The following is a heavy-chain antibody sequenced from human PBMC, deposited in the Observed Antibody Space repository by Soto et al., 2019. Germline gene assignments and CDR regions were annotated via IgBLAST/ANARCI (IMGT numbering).Heavy chain of an antibody. D-gene: IGHD3-10*01. CDR3: ARPGGWFDP. J-gene: IGHJ5*02. CDR1: GVSIRSSTYY. CDR2: IYYDGST. V-gene: IGHV4-39*01. Sequence: QLQLQESGPGLVKPSETLSLTCTVSGVSIRSSTYYWAWVRQPPGKGLEWIGTIYYDGSTYYNPSLTRGVTRSEDTSKHQFSLKLSSVSAADTAVYYCARPGGWFDPWGQGTLVTVSS.